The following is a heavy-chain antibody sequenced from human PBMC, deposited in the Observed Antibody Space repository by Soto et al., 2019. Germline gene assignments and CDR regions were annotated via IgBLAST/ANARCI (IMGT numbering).Heavy chain of an antibody. CDR2: IYYSGST. Sequence: TLSLTCTVSGGSISSYYWSWIRQPPGKGLEWIGYIYYSGSTNYNPSLKSRVTISVDTSKNQFSLKLSSVTAADTAVYYCARDYNRYYDFWSGSYGMDVWGQGTTVTVSS. D-gene: IGHD3-3*01. V-gene: IGHV4-59*01. CDR1: GGSISSYY. J-gene: IGHJ6*02. CDR3: ARDYNRYYDFWSGSYGMDV.